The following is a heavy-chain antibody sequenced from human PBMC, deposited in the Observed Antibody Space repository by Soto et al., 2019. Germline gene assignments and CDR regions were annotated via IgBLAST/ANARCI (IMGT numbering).Heavy chain of an antibody. D-gene: IGHD6-19*01. CDR3: ARDIGVAPNYGMDV. V-gene: IGHV1-18*01. CDR1: GYTFTSYG. J-gene: IGHJ6*02. CDR2: ISAYDGNT. Sequence: QVQLVQSGAEVKKPGASVKVSCKASGYTFTSYGISWVRQAPGQGLEWMGWISAYDGNTNYAQKLQGRVTMTTDTTPSTATMELRSLSSTDTAVYYCARDIGVAPNYGMDVWGQGTTVTVSS.